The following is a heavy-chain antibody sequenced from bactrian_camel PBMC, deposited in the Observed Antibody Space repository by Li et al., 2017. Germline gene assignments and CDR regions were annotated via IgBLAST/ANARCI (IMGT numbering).Heavy chain of an antibody. D-gene: IGHD4*01. J-gene: IGHJ4*01. CDR1: GYASRGYC. CDR3: AYGVYGDNWNRWYSVSSYDS. V-gene: IGHV3S1*01. Sequence: LVESGGGSVQAGGSLKLSCVATGYASRGYCMGWFRQTPGKGREGVARIATRSGTTLYADSVKGRFTIGQYIANNTMYLIMNNLKPEDTAMYYCAYGVYGDNWNRWYSVSSYDSWGQGTQVTVS. CDR2: IATRSGTT.